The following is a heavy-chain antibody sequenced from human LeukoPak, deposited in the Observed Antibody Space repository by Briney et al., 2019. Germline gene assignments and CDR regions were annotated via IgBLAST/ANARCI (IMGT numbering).Heavy chain of an antibody. CDR3: TSDDAFDI. CDR2: IRSKAYGGTT. CDR1: GFTFGDYA. V-gene: IGHV3-49*04. Sequence: QPGRSLRLSCTVSGFTFGDYAMSWVRQAPGKGLGWVGFIRSKAYGGTTEYAASVKGRFTISRDDSKSIAYLQMNSLKTEDTAVYYCTSDDAFDIWGQGTMVTVSS. J-gene: IGHJ3*02.